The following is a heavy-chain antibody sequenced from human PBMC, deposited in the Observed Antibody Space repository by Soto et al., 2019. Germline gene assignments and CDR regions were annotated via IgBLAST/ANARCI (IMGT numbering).Heavy chain of an antibody. Sequence: ASVKVSCKASGYTFTSYAMHWVRQAPGQRLEWMGWINAGNGNTKYSQKFQGRVTFTRDTSASTAYMELSSLRSEDTAVYYCARGNIVVVVAALYNWFDPWGQGTLVTVSS. D-gene: IGHD2-15*01. CDR1: GYTFTSYA. J-gene: IGHJ5*02. CDR3: ARGNIVVVVAALYNWFDP. V-gene: IGHV1-3*01. CDR2: INAGNGNT.